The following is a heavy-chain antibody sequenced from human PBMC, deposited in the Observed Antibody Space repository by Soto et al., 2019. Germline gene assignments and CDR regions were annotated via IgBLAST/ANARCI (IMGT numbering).Heavy chain of an antibody. CDR1: GFTVSSNY. J-gene: IGHJ4*02. CDR2: IYSGGST. CDR3: ARDKSGGSSYDY. Sequence: EVQLVESGGVLVQPGGSLRLSCAASGFTVSSNYMSWVRQAPGKGLEWVSVIYSGGSTYYADSVKGRFTISRDNSKNTLYLQMNSLRAEDTAVYYCARDKSGGSSYDYWGQGTLVTVSS. D-gene: IGHD2-15*01. V-gene: IGHV3-66*01.